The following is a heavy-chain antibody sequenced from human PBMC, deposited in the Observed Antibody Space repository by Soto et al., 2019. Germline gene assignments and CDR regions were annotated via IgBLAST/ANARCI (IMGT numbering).Heavy chain of an antibody. Sequence: EVQLVESGGGLVQPGGSLRLSCAASGFTFSSYSMNWVRQAPGKGLEWVSYISSSSSTIYYADSVKGRFTISRDNAKNSLYLQMNGLRDEDTAVYYCARDHLRDKGQQQPVWGQGTLVTVSS. CDR3: ARDHLRDKGQQQPV. V-gene: IGHV3-48*02. CDR1: GFTFSSYS. CDR2: ISSSSSTI. J-gene: IGHJ4*02. D-gene: IGHD6-13*01.